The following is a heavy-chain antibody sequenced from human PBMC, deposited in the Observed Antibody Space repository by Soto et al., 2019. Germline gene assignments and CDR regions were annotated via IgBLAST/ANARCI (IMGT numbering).Heavy chain of an antibody. CDR1: CCSISSSCYS. CDR3: ARVPGP. D-gene: IGHD3-10*01. V-gene: IGHV4-30-2*01. CDR2: IYHSGST. J-gene: IGHJ5*02. Sequence: SETLSLTCTFSCCSISSSCYSWGWIRQPPGKGLEWIGYIYHSGSTYYNPSLKSRVTISVDRSKNQFSLKLSSVTAADTAVYYCARVPGPWGQGTLVTVSS.